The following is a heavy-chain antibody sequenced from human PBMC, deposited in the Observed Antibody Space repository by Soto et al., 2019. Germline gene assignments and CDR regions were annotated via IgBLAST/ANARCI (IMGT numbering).Heavy chain of an antibody. D-gene: IGHD3-10*01. CDR2: IYYSGST. Sequence: SETLSLTCTVSGGSISSGGYYWSWIRQHPGKGLEWIGYIYYSGSTYYNPSLKSRVTISVDTSKNQFSLKLSSVTAADTAVYYCARDGDGSGSSVGYFDLWGRSTLVTVSS. CDR1: GGSISSGGYY. V-gene: IGHV4-31*03. CDR3: ARDGDGSGSSVGYFDL. J-gene: IGHJ2*01.